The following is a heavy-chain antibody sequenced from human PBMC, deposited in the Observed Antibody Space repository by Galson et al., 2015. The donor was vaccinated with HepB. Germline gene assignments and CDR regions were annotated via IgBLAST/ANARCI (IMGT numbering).Heavy chain of an antibody. CDR3: ARGSSWFRVGGDWFDP. CDR1: GFTFSSYW. CDR2: IKQDGSEK. J-gene: IGHJ5*02. V-gene: IGHV3-7*04. D-gene: IGHD6-13*01. Sequence: SLRLSCAASGFTFSSYWMSWVRQAPGKGLEWVANIKQDGSEKYYVDSVKGRFTISRDNAKNSLYLQMNSLRAEDTAVYYCARGSSWFRVGGDWFDPWGQGTLVTVSS.